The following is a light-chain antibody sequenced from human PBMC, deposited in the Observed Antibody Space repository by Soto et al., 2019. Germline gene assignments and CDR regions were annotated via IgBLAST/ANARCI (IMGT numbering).Light chain of an antibody. V-gene: IGKV3-20*01. Sequence: EIVLTQSPDTLSLFPGERATLSCRASQSVSNTYLAWYQQKPGQAPRPLISAASTRAPDTPDRFSGSGSGTDFTLTISRLEPEDFAIYYCQQYGSSRWPLGQGPKSDIK. J-gene: IGKJ1*01. CDR3: QQYGSSRWP. CDR2: AAS. CDR1: QSVSNTY.